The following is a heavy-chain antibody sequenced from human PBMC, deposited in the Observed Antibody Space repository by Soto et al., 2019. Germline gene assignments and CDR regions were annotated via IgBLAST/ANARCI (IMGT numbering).Heavy chain of an antibody. J-gene: IGHJ4*02. Sequence: LTCAISGDSVSSTSAAWSWIRQSPSRGLEWLGRTYYRSKWYSDYAVSVKSRITINPDTSKNQFSLQLNSVTPEDTAVYYCARGSYYSGWVWGQGTLVTVSS. CDR3: ARGSYYSGWV. V-gene: IGHV6-1*01. CDR2: TYYRSKWYS. D-gene: IGHD6-19*01. CDR1: GDSVSSTSAA.